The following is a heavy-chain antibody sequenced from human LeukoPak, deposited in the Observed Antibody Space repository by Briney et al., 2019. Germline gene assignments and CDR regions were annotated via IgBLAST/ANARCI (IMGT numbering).Heavy chain of an antibody. J-gene: IGHJ5*02. D-gene: IGHD7-27*01. CDR3: ARQIFQLGINWFDP. CDR2: IYYSGST. Sequence: SETLSLTCTVSGGSISSSRYYWGWIRQPPGKGLEWIGSIYYSGSTYYNPSLKSRVTISVDTSKNQFSLKLSSVTAADTAVYYCARQIFQLGINWFDPWGQGTLVTVSS. V-gene: IGHV4-39*01. CDR1: GGSISSSRYY.